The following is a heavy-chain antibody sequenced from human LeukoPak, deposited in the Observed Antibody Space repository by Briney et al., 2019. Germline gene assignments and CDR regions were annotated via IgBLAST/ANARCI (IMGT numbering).Heavy chain of an antibody. Sequence: ASVKVSCKASGGTFSIYAISWVRQAPGQGLEWMGGITPMFGTAKYAQKFQGRVTITADESTSTAYMELSSLRSDDTAVYYCARDSSEFRSLISYWGQGTLVTVSS. CDR2: ITPMFGTA. D-gene: IGHD1-14*01. CDR3: ARDSSEFRSLISY. V-gene: IGHV1-69*13. J-gene: IGHJ1*01. CDR1: GGTFSIYA.